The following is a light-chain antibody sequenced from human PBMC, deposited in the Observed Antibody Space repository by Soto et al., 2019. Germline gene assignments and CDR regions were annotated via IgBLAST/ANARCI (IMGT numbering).Light chain of an antibody. J-gene: IGLJ3*02. CDR3: CSYSGSSTWV. V-gene: IGLV2-23*01. CDR1: SSDDGSYNL. CDR2: EGS. Sequence: QSALTQPASVSGSPGQSSTISCTGTSSDDGSYNLVSWYQQHPGKAPKLMIYEGSKRPSGVSNRFSGSKSGNTASLTISGLQAEDEADYYCCSYSGSSTWVFGGGTKLTVL.